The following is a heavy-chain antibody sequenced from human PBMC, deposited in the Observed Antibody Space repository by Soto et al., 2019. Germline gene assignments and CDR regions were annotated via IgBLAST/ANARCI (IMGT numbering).Heavy chain of an antibody. CDR1: GYTFNSHA. CDR2: INAGNGNT. V-gene: IGHV1-3*01. D-gene: IGHD3-10*02. Sequence: QVQFMQSGAEVKKPGASVKVSCKASGYTFNSHAIHWVRQAPGQRPEWLGWINAGNGNTYYSEKFEGRVTFTRDTAATTVNMALTSLTSEDTAIYYCGRDQSGIGYYVDWFDPWGQGTLVTVSS. J-gene: IGHJ5*02. CDR3: GRDQSGIGYYVDWFDP.